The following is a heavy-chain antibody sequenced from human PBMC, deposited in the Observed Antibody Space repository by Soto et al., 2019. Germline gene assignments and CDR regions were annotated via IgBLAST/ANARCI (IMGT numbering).Heavy chain of an antibody. CDR1: GFTFSSYG. V-gene: IGHV3-30*18. Sequence: QVQLEESGGGVVQPGRSLRLSCAASGFTFSSYGMHWVRQAPGKGLEWVAVISYDGSNKYYADSVKGRFTISRDNSKNTLYLQMNSLRAEDTAVYYCAKDRDVGSSWANFDYWGQGTLVTVSS. D-gene: IGHD6-13*01. CDR3: AKDRDVGSSWANFDY. CDR2: ISYDGSNK. J-gene: IGHJ4*02.